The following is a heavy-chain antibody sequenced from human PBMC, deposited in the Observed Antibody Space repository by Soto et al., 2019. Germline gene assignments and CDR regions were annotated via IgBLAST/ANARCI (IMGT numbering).Heavy chain of an antibody. D-gene: IGHD3-3*01. Sequence: SETLSLTCAVYGGSFSGYYWSWIRQPPGKGLEWIGEINHSGSTYYNPSLKSRVTISVDRSKNQFSLKLSSVTAADTAVYYCAKDQPRTDFWNGYYTGLNVWGQGTTVTVSS. J-gene: IGHJ6*02. CDR2: INHSGST. CDR3: AKDQPRTDFWNGYYTGLNV. V-gene: IGHV4-34*01. CDR1: GGSFSGYY.